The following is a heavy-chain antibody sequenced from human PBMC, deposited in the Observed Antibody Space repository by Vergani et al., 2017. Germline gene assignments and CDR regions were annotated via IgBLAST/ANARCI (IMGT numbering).Heavy chain of an antibody. Sequence: EVHLLESGGGLVQPGGSLRLSCAASGFTFSNSAVSWVRQAPGRGLAWVASISGPGLRTYYADSVKGRFSISRDNSKNTVFLQMHSLRAEDTAIYYCVKEKIDLGSYFFDSWGHGILVTVSS. J-gene: IGHJ4*01. CDR2: ISGPGLRT. D-gene: IGHD2/OR15-2a*01. V-gene: IGHV3-23*01. CDR3: VKEKIDLGSYFFDS. CDR1: GFTFSNSA.